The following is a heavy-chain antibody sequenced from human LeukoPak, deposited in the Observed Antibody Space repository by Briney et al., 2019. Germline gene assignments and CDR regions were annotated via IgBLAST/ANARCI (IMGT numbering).Heavy chain of an antibody. V-gene: IGHV4-34*01. CDR1: GGSFSDYY. J-gene: IGHJ5*02. CDR3: ARDRFLRRFTATPFDP. D-gene: IGHD2/OR15-2a*01. Sequence: PSETLSLTCAVYGGSFSDYYWGWLRPSPGKGLEWIGEINHSGRTDYNPSLKSRVTISVDTSKKQFSLRLTSVTAADTSVYFCARDRFLRRFTATPFDPWGQGILVTVSS. CDR2: INHSGRT.